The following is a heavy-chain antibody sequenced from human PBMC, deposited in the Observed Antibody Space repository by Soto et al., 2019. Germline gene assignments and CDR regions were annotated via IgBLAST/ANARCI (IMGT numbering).Heavy chain of an antibody. CDR1: GYTFTSYG. V-gene: IGHV1-58*02. CDR3: AANPDYDFWSGYGFRTDYGMDV. D-gene: IGHD3-3*01. Sequence: SVKVSCTASGYTFTSYGISWVRQARGQRHERIGWIVVGSGNTNYAQKFQERVTITRDMSTNTAYMELSSLRSEDTAVYYCAANPDYDFWSGYGFRTDYGMDVWGQGTTVTVSS. CDR2: IVVGSGNT. J-gene: IGHJ6*02.